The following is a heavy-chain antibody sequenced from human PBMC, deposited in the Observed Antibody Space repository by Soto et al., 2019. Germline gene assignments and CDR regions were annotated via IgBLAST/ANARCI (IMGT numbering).Heavy chain of an antibody. Sequence: QMQLVESGGGVVQPGESLRLSCAASGFTFNYYPMHWVRQTPGKGLEWVAVISFDGSNKYYADSVKGRFTISRDNSKNMLYLQMNSLRAEDAAVYSCARLPGALVAVLYIYPLDGREAMSDVDVWGQGTTVSVSS. CDR1: GFTFNYYP. CDR2: ISFDGSNK. V-gene: IGHV3-30-3*01. D-gene: IGHD6-19*01. J-gene: IGHJ6*02. CDR3: ARLPGALVAVLYIYPLDGREAMSDVDV.